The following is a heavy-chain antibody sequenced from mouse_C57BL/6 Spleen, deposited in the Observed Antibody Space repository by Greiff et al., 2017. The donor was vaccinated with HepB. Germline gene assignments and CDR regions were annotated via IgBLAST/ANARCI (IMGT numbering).Heavy chain of an antibody. D-gene: IGHD2-10*02. Sequence: EVQGVESGGGLVKPGGSLKLSCAASGFTFSSYAMSWVRPTPEKRLEWVATISDGGSYTYYPDNVKGRFTISRDNAKNNLYLQMSHLKSEDTAMYYCARDGYGKGAYWGQGTLVTVSA. CDR2: ISDGGSYT. V-gene: IGHV5-4*01. CDR3: ARDGYGKGAY. CDR1: GFTFSSYA. J-gene: IGHJ3*01.